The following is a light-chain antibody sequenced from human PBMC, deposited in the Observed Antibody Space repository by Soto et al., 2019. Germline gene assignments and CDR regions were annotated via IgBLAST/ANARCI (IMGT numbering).Light chain of an antibody. CDR1: RGVSANY. CDR2: GAS. CDR3: QQRSNWPQIN. V-gene: IGKV3D-20*02. J-gene: IGKJ5*01. Sequence: IVVTHSRGALSLAAGEEGTRCCTASRGVSANYLAWYQQKPGQAPTLLIYGASIRAAGIPDRFSGSASGTDFTLTIRRLEPDDFAVYYCQQRSNWPQINFAEGTRLEIK.